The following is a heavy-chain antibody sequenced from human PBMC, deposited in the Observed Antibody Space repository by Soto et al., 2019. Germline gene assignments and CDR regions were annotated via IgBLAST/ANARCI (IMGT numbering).Heavy chain of an antibody. Sequence: PSETLSLTCTVSGGSISSSSYYWGWIRQPPGKGLEWIGSIYYSGSTYYNPSLKSRVTISVDTSKNQFSLKLSSVTAADTAVYYCARHQLRVYGMDVWGQGTTVTVSS. CDR3: ARHQLRVYGMDV. J-gene: IGHJ6*02. D-gene: IGHD2-21*01. CDR1: GGSISSSSYY. CDR2: IYYSGST. V-gene: IGHV4-39*01.